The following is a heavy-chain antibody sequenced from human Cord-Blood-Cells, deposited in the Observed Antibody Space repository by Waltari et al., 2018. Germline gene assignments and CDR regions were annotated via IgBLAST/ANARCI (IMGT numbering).Heavy chain of an antibody. CDR3: ARDRGSGYYFDAFDI. CDR2: IIPIFGTA. J-gene: IGHJ3*02. Sequence: QVQLVQSGAEVKKPGSSVKVSCKASGGTFSSYAISWVRQGPGQGSVGRGLDWMGGIIPIFGTANDAQKFQGRVTITADESTSTAYMELSSLRSEDTAVYYCARDRGSGYYFDAFDIWGQGTMVTVSS. D-gene: IGHD3-22*01. V-gene: IGHV1-69*01. CDR1: GGTFSSYA.